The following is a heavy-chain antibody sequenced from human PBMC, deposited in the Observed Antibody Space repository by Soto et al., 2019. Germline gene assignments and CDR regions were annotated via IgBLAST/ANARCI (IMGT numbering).Heavy chain of an antibody. V-gene: IGHV3-33*01. CDR2: IWYDGSNK. J-gene: IGHJ4*02. CDR1: GFTFRNHG. Sequence: QVQLVESGGGVVQPGMSLRLSCAASGFTFRNHGMHWVRQAPGKGLEWVAVIWYDGSNKYYADSVKGRFTISRDNSKNTLYLQMNSLRAEDTAMYYCARDIAARRLDYWGQGTLVTVSS. CDR3: ARDIAARRLDY. D-gene: IGHD6-13*01.